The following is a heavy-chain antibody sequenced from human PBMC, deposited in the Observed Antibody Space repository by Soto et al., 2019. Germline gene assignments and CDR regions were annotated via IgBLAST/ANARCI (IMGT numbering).Heavy chain of an antibody. CDR1: GYTFTSYG. CDR2: ISAYNGNT. J-gene: IGHJ6*03. D-gene: IGHD2-15*01. Sequence: QVQLVQSGAEVKKPGASVKVSCKASGYTFTSYGISWVRQAPGQGLEWMGWISAYNGNTNYAQKLQGRVTMTTDTSTSTAFMELRSLRSDDTAVYYCARVYCSGGSCYLGFGWYYYYMDVWGKGTTVTVSS. V-gene: IGHV1-18*01. CDR3: ARVYCSGGSCYLGFGWYYYYMDV.